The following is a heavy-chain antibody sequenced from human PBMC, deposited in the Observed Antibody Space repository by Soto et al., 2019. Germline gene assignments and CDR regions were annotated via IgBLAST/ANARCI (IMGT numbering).Heavy chain of an antibody. Sequence: SETLSLTCTVPGGSITSSYWSWIRRPPGKGLEWIAYIYDTGISGYTPSTSYNPSLKSRVTMSVDTSKSQFSLKLTSVTAADTAVYYCARGEDAFFYYGLDVWGQGITVTVSS. J-gene: IGHJ6*02. V-gene: IGHV4-59*01. CDR1: GGSITSSY. CDR2: IYDTGISGYTPST. CDR3: ARGEDAFFYYGLDV.